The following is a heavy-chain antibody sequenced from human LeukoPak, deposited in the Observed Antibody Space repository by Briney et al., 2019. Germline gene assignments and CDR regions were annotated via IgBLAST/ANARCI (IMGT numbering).Heavy chain of an antibody. CDR2: INPNSGGT. D-gene: IGHD2-15*01. J-gene: IGHJ6*03. V-gene: IGHV1-2*02. CDR3: ARGVVAATFYYYMDV. CDR1: GYTFTSYG. Sequence: PGASVKVSCKASGYTFTSYGISWVRQAPGQGLEWLGWINPNSGGTNYAQKFQGRVTMTRDTSISTAYMELSRLKSDDTAVYYCARGVVAATFYYYMDVWGKGTTVTVSS.